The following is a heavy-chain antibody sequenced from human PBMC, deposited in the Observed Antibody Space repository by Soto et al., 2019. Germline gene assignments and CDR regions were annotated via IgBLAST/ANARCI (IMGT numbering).Heavy chain of an antibody. D-gene: IGHD6-19*01. CDR3: AREQWLPHYYFDY. V-gene: IGHV3-7*03. Sequence: EVQLVESGGGLVQPGGSLRLSCAASGFTFSSYWMSWVRQAPGKGLEWVANIKQDGSEKYYMDSVKGRFTISRDNAKNSLCLQMNSLRAEDTAVYYCAREQWLPHYYFDYWGQGTLVTVSS. CDR2: IKQDGSEK. CDR1: GFTFSSYW. J-gene: IGHJ4*02.